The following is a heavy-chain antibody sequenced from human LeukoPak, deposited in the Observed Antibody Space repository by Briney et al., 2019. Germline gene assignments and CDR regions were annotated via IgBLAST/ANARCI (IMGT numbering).Heavy chain of an antibody. J-gene: IGHJ4*02. CDR2: INHSGST. V-gene: IGHV4-34*01. CDR1: GGCFSGYY. Sequence: PSETLSLTCAVYGGCFSGYYWSWIRQPPGKGLEWIGEINHSGSTNYNPSLKSRVTISVDTSKNQFSLKLSSVTAADTAVYYCASGLELDYWGQGTLVTVSS. CDR3: ASGLELDY.